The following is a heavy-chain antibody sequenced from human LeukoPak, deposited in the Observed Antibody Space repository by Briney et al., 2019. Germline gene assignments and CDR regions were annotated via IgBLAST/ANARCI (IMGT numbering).Heavy chain of an antibody. D-gene: IGHD3-22*01. CDR3: ARGAHYYDSSGPFDY. CDR2: IYSGGST. J-gene: IGHJ4*02. Sequence: GGSLRLSCAASGFTVSSNYMSWVRQAPGKGLEWVSVIYSGGSTYYADSVKGRFTISRDNSKNTLYLQMNSLRAEDTAVYYCARGAHYYDSSGPFDYWGQGTLVTVSS. V-gene: IGHV3-66*01. CDR1: GFTVSSNY.